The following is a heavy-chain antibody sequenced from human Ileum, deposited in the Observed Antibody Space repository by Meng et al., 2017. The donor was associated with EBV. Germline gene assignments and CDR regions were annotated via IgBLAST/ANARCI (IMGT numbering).Heavy chain of an antibody. CDR2: IHHTRGP. CDR3: ASNGAFSLDH. J-gene: IGHJ4*02. V-gene: IGHV4-4*02. Sequence: QVQLQVSGPGLVGPSGTLSLTCRVSGDSISNEHWWSWVRQSPGKGLEWIGEIHHTRGPNYNPSLKSRVIISVDKSNNHFSLRLSAVTAADTAVYYCASNGAFSLDHWGQGTLVTVSS. CDR1: GDSISNEHW. D-gene: IGHD2-8*01.